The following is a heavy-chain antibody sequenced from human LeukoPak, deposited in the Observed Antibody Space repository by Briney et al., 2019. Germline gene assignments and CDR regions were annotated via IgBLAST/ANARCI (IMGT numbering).Heavy chain of an antibody. J-gene: IGHJ4*02. CDR3: AKDIGGYYYGSGSTRGGFDY. CDR1: GFTFDDYT. Sequence: GGSLRLSCAASGFTFDDYTMHWVRQAPGKGLEWVSLISWDGGSTYYADSVKGRFTISRDNSKNSLYLQMNSLRTEDTALYYCAKDIGGYYYGSGSTRGGFDYWGQGTLVTVSS. CDR2: ISWDGGST. D-gene: IGHD3-10*01. V-gene: IGHV3-43*01.